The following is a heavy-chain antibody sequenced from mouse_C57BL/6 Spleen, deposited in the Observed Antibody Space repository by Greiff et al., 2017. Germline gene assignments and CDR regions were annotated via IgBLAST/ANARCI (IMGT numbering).Heavy chain of an antibody. J-gene: IGHJ1*03. D-gene: IGHD1-1*01. CDR2: IDPEDGDT. CDR3: TTSSSYVGWYFDV. Sequence: VQLQQSGAELVRPGASVKLSCTASGFNIKDSYMHWVKQRPEQGLEWIGRIDPEDGDTEYAPKFQGKATMTADTSSNTAYLQLSSLTSEDTAVYYCTTSSSYVGWYFDVWGTGTTVTVSS. CDR1: GFNIKDSY. V-gene: IGHV14-1*01.